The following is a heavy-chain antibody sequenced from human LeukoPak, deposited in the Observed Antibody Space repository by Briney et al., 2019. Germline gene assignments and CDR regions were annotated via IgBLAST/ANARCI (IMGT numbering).Heavy chain of an antibody. D-gene: IGHD3-10*01. CDR2: IYSGGST. CDR1: GFTVGSNY. V-gene: IGHV3-66*01. Sequence: GGSLRLSCAASGFTVGSNYMSWVRQAPGKGLEWVSVIYSGGSTYYADSVKDRFTISRDNSKNTLYLQMNSLRAEDTAVYYCARAGDARGSADYWGQGTLVTVSS. J-gene: IGHJ4*02. CDR3: ARAGDARGSADY.